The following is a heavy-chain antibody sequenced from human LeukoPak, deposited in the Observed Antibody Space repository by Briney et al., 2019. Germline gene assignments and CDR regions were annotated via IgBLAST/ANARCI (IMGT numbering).Heavy chain of an antibody. Sequence: GGSLRLSCAASGFTFSHAWMSWVRRAPGKGLEWVGRIKSKTDGGTTDYAAPVKGRFTISRDDSKNTLYQQMNSLKTEDTAVYYCTTVRDHVWGSYREYYFDYWGQGTLVTVSS. D-gene: IGHD3-16*02. V-gene: IGHV3-15*01. J-gene: IGHJ4*02. CDR2: IKSKTDGGTT. CDR3: TTVRDHVWGSYREYYFDY. CDR1: GFTFSHAW.